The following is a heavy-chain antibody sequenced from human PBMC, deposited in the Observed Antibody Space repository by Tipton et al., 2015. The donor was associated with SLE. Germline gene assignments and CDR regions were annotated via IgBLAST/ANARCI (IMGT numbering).Heavy chain of an antibody. CDR3: AKDPDPHSSGWYY. J-gene: IGHJ4*02. V-gene: IGHV3-23*01. CDR2: ISGSGGRT. D-gene: IGHD6-19*01. CDR1: GFTFSSYA. Sequence: SLRLSCAASGFTFSSYAMSWVRPAPGTGLEWVSAISGSGGRTYYADSGKGRLTISRDNSKNTLYRQMNSLRAEDTAVYYCAKDPDPHSSGWYYWGQGTLVTVSS.